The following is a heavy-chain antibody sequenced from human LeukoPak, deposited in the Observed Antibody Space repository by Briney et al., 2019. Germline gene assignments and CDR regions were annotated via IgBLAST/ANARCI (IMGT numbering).Heavy chain of an antibody. Sequence: PGGSLRLSCAASGFTFSSYGMHWVRQAPGKGLEWVTFIRYDGNNKYYADSVKGRFTISRDNSKNTLYLQMNGLRAEDTAVYYCAKKAQAQGWELLSIDYWGQGTLVTVSS. CDR2: IRYDGNNK. D-gene: IGHD1-26*01. CDR3: AKKAQAQGWELLSIDY. CDR1: GFTFSSYG. V-gene: IGHV3-30*02. J-gene: IGHJ4*02.